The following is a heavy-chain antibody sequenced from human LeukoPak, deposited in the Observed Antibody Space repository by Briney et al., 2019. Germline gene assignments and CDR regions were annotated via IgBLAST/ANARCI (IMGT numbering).Heavy chain of an antibody. CDR2: ISAYNGNT. CDR1: GYTFTSYG. CDR3: ARDSYLGYSNYGWFDP. J-gene: IGHJ5*02. D-gene: IGHD4-11*01. Sequence: ASVKVACKASGYTFTSYGISWVRQAPGQGLEWMGWISAYNGNTNYAQKLQGRVTMTTDTSTSTAYMELRSLRSDDTAVYYCARDSYLGYSNYGWFDPWGQGTLVTVSS. V-gene: IGHV1-18*01.